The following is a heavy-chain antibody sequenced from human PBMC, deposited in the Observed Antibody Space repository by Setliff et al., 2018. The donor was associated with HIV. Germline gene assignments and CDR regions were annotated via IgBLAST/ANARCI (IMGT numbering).Heavy chain of an antibody. V-gene: IGHV1-18*01. CDR3: VRDESSYYDSSGYLVFDH. D-gene: IGHD3-22*01. Sequence: ASVKVSCKTPGYIFTGFGLTWVRQAPGQGLEWMGWISAYNGNRNYAQKVQDRVTMTTDTSTRTAYMELRSLRSDDTAVYYCVRDESSYYDSSGYLVFDHWGQGTLVTVSS. CDR2: ISAYNGNR. CDR1: GYIFTGFG. J-gene: IGHJ4*02.